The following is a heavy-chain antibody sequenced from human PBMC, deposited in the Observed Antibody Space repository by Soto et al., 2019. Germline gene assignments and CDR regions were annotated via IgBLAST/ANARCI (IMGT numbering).Heavy chain of an antibody. V-gene: IGHV3-33*01. D-gene: IGHD2-8*02. J-gene: IGHJ4*02. Sequence: GGSLRLSCTASGFSLSRYGLHWVRKAPGKGLEWVAGLWSDGIKTSYTDSVKGRFTISRDTSKNMLYLQMNSLGAEDTAVYYCARDLNYWSLLIDHWGQGTLVTVSS. CDR3: ARDLNYWSLLIDH. CDR2: LWSDGIKT. CDR1: GFSLSRYG.